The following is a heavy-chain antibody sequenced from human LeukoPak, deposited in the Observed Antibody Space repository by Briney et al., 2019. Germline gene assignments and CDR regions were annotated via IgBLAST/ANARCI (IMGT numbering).Heavy chain of an antibody. CDR2: FDPEDGET. D-gene: IGHD4-17*01. Sequence: ASVKVSCKVSGYTLTELSMHWVRQAPGKGLEWMGGFDPEDGETIYAQKFQGRVTMTEDTSIDTAYMELSSLRSEDTAVYYCATVPHYGDHVTFDYWGQGTLVTVSS. CDR3: ATVPHYGDHVTFDY. V-gene: IGHV1-24*01. J-gene: IGHJ4*02. CDR1: GYTLTELS.